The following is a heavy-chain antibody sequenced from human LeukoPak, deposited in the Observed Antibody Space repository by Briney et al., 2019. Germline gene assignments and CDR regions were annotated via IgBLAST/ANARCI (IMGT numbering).Heavy chain of an antibody. CDR3: TTFHPIIGFGESKYYFDY. Sequence: PGGSPSPACAAAAPTFSNAWVGCVSQAPGKGLEWVGRIKSKTDGGTTDYAAPVKGRFTISRDDSKNTLYLQMYSLKTEDTAVYYCTTFHPIIGFGESKYYFDYWGQGTLVTVSS. D-gene: IGHD3-10*01. V-gene: IGHV3-15*01. CDR1: APTFSNAW. CDR2: IKSKTDGGTT. J-gene: IGHJ4*02.